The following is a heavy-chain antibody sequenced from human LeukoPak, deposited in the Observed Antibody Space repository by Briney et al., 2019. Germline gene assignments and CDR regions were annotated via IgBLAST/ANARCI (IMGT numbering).Heavy chain of an antibody. Sequence: GGSLRLSCAASGFTFSSYSMNWVRQAPGKGLEWVSYISSSSSTIYYADSVKGRFTISRDNAKNSLYLQMNSLRAEDTAVYYCAKASGGSSWYRTYYYMDVWGEGTTVTISS. CDR1: GFTFSSYS. V-gene: IGHV3-48*01. J-gene: IGHJ6*03. CDR2: ISSSSSTI. D-gene: IGHD6-13*01. CDR3: AKASGGSSWYRTYYYMDV.